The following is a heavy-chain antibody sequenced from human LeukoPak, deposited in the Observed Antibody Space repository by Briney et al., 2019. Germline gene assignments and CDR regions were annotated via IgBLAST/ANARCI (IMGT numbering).Heavy chain of an antibody. CDR2: MNPNSGDT. CDR3: ATVYSGDASSWGDAFDI. D-gene: IGHD6-13*01. J-gene: IGHJ3*02. Sequence: CGSVKVSCKASGYTFTNYDINWVRQATGQGLEWMGWMNPNSGDTGYAPKFQGRVTITRNISMSTAYMELSSLISEDTAIYYCATVYSGDASSWGDAFDIWGQGTMVTVSS. V-gene: IGHV1-8*03. CDR1: GYTFTNYD.